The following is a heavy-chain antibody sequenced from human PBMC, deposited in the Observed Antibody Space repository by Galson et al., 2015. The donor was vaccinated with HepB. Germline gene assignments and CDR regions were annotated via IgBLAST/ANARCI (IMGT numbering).Heavy chain of an antibody. Sequence: SLRLSCAASGFTFSSYGMHWVRQAPGKGLEWVAVISYDGSNKYYADSVKGRFTISRDNSKNPLYLQMNSLRAEDTAVYYCAKDQWIQLAQGGMDVWGQGTTVTVSS. J-gene: IGHJ6*02. V-gene: IGHV3-30*18. CDR2: ISYDGSNK. D-gene: IGHD5-18*01. CDR3: AKDQWIQLAQGGMDV. CDR1: GFTFSSYG.